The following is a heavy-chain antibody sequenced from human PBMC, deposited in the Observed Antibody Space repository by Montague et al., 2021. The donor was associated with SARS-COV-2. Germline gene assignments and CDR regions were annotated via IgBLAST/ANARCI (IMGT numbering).Heavy chain of an antibody. J-gene: IGHJ4*02. CDR1: GGSISSSSYY. CDR2: IFYSGST. V-gene: IGHV4-39*01. D-gene: IGHD3-10*01. CDR3: ASMVRAQVYYLDD. Sequence: SETLSLTCTVSGGSISSSSYYWGWIRQPPGKGLEWIGSIFYSGSTDYNPSLKSRVTISVDTSKNQFSLKLSSVTAADTAVYYCASMVRAQVYYLDDWGQGTLVTVSS.